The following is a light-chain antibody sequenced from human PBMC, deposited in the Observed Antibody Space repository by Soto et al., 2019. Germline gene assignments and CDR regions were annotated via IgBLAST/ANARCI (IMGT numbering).Light chain of an antibody. Sequence: QSALTQPASVSGSPGQSITISCTGTSSDVGSYNLVSWYQQHPGKAPKLMIYEGSKRPSGVSSRFSGSKSGNTASLTISGLKAEDEADYYCCSYAGNTNVFGTGTKVTVL. CDR1: SSDVGSYNL. CDR2: EGS. V-gene: IGLV2-23*01. J-gene: IGLJ1*01. CDR3: CSYAGNTNV.